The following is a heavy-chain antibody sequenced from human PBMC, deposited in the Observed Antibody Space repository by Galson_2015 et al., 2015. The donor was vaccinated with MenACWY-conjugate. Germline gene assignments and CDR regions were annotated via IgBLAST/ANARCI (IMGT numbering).Heavy chain of an antibody. CDR2: ISGSGGST. J-gene: IGHJ4*02. CDR1: RFTFSSYA. CDR3: AKAGCGSCYSGDFDY. Sequence: SLRLSCAASRFTFSSYAMGWVRQAPGKGLEWVSTISGSGGSTYYADSVKGRFIISRDNSKNTMFLQMNSLRAEDTAAYYCAKAGCGSCYSGDFDYWGQGTLVTVSS. V-gene: IGHV3-23*01. D-gene: IGHD2-15*01.